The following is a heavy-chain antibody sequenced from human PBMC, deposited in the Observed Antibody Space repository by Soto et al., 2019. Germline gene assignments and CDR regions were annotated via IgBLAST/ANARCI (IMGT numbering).Heavy chain of an antibody. D-gene: IGHD6-13*01. Sequence: PSETLSLTGAVYGGPFRGYYWSWIRQPPGKGLEWIGEINHSGSTNYNPSLKSRVTISVDTSKNQFSLRLSSVTAADTAVYYCARHGAAAGTYYYYGMDVWGQGTTVTVSS. CDR2: INHSGST. J-gene: IGHJ6*02. CDR1: GGPFRGYY. CDR3: ARHGAAAGTYYYYGMDV. V-gene: IGHV4-34*01.